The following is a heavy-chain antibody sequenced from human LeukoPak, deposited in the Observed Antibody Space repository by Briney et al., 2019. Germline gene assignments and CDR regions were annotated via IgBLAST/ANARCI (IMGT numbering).Heavy chain of an antibody. J-gene: IGHJ4*02. CDR1: GGSISSSPNY. D-gene: IGHD5-18*01. Sequence: SETLSLTCTVSGGSISSSPNYWGWIRQPPGKGLEWIGRIHHSGGTYYNPSLKSRVTVSLDKSKNQFSLNLTSVSAADTALYYCSREVAYTYGYDYWGQGALVTVSS. CDR3: SREVAYTYGYDY. CDR2: IHHSGGT. V-gene: IGHV4-39*07.